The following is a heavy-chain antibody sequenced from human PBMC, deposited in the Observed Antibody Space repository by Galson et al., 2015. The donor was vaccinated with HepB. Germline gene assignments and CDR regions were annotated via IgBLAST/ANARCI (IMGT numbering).Heavy chain of an antibody. CDR3: AKDVYTGPEMWAAAGY. J-gene: IGHJ4*02. CDR1: GFTFSSYG. D-gene: IGHD6-13*01. Sequence: SLRLSCAASGFTFSSYGMHWVRQAPGKGLEWVAFIRYDGSNKYYADSVKGRFTISRDNSKNTLYLQMNSLRAEDTAVYYCAKDVYTGPEMWAAAGYWGQGTLVTVSS. V-gene: IGHV3-30*02. CDR2: IRYDGSNK.